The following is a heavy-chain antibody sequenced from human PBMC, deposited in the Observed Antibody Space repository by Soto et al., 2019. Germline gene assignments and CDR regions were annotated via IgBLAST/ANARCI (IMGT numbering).Heavy chain of an antibody. CDR3: AKGGNSGSYTYYFDY. CDR2: ISGSGGST. J-gene: IGHJ4*02. D-gene: IGHD1-26*01. V-gene: IGHV3-23*01. Sequence: EVQLLESGGGLVQPGGSLRLSCAASGFTFSSYAMSWVRQAPGKGLEWVSGISGSGGSTYYADSVKGRFTISRDNSKNTLYLQMNSLRAEDTAVYYCAKGGNSGSYTYYFDYWGQGTLVTVSS. CDR1: GFTFSSYA.